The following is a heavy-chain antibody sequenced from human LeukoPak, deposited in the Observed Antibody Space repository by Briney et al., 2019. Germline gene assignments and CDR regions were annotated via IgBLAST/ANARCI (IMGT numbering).Heavy chain of an antibody. V-gene: IGHV4-59*01. CDR2: IYYSAST. D-gene: IGHD6-19*01. J-gene: IGHJ1*01. Sequence: SETLSLTCTVSGGSINTYFWSWIRQPPGKGLEWIGYIYYSASTNYNPSLKSRVTISVDTSKNQFSLKLSSVTAADTAVYYCARGVTGGWYGDFQHWGQGTLVTVSS. CDR1: GGSINTYF. CDR3: ARGVTGGWYGDFQH.